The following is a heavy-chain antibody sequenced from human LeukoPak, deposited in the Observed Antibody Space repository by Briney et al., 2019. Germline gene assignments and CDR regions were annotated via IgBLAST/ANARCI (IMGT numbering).Heavy chain of an antibody. CDR2: IKPDGSEK. CDR1: GFTFSTYW. J-gene: IGHJ3*02. D-gene: IGHD3-22*01. CDR3: ARDYYDSSGPDAFDI. V-gene: IGHV3-7*01. Sequence: GGSLRLSCAASGFTFSTYWMGWVRQAPGKGLEWVAKIKPDGSEKDHVDSVKGRFTISRDNAKNSLYLQMNSLRAEDTAVYYCARDYYDSSGPDAFDIWGQGTMVTVSS.